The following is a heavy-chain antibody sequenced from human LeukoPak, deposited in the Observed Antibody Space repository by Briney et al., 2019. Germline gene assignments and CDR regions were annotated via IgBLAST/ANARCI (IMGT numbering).Heavy chain of an antibody. D-gene: IGHD1-1*01. CDR2: ISSSGSYI. CDR3: ARGRHNPLYYFDY. CDR1: GFTFSSYS. V-gene: IGHV3-21*01. Sequence: GGSLRLSCAASGFTFSSYSMNWVRQAPGKGLEWVSSISSSGSYIYYADSVKGRFAISRDNAKNSLYLQMNSLRADDTAIYYCARGRHNPLYYFDYWGQGTLVTVSS. J-gene: IGHJ4*02.